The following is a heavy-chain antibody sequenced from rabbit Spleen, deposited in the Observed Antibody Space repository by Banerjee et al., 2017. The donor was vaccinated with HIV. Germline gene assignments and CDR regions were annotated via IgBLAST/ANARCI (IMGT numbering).Heavy chain of an antibody. CDR1: GFSFSSSYY. D-gene: IGHD4-1*01. CDR2: IYGGNSGTT. CDR3: ARAIVPCLGLTRLDL. J-gene: IGHJ3*01. V-gene: IGHV1S45*01. Sequence: QQQLVEPGGDLVKPEGSLTLTCTASGFSFSSSYYMCWVRQAPGKGLEWIACIYGGNSGTTYYASWAKGRFTISKTSSTTVDLKMTSLTAADPATYFCARAIVPCLGLTRLDLWGQGTLVTVS.